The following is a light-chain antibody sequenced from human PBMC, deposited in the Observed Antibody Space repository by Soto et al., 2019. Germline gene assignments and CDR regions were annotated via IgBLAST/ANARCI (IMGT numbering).Light chain of an antibody. V-gene: IGLV1-44*01. J-gene: IGLJ3*02. CDR2: YNN. Sequence: QSVLTQSPSASGAPGQRVTISCSGSSSNIGSDSVSWYQQLPGTAPKLLIYYNNQRPSGVPDRFSGSKSGTSASLAISGLQSEDEADYYCAAWDDSLNGVVFGGGTKLTVL. CDR3: AAWDDSLNGVV. CDR1: SSNIGSDS.